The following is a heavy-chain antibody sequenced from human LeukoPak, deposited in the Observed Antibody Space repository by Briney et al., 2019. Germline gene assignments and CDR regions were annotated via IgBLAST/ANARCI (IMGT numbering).Heavy chain of an antibody. D-gene: IGHD1-26*01. CDR2: IYYSGST. CDR3: ARASGSPSVFDY. V-gene: IGHV4-59*01. Sequence: SETLSLTCTVSGGSISSYYWSWIRQPPGKGLEWIGYIYYSGSTNYNPSLKSRVTISVDTSKNQFSLKLSSVTAADTAVYYCARASGSPSVFDYWSQGTPVTVSS. J-gene: IGHJ4*02. CDR1: GGSISSYY.